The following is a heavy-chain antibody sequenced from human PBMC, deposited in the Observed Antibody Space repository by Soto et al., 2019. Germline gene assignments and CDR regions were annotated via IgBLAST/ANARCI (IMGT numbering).Heavy chain of an antibody. CDR3: TREKADVDIGTVMHYYYSYADV. CDR2: IRSKVYGGTT. Sequence: EVQLVESGGGLVQPGRSLRLSCRTSGFTFGDYTMSWFRQAPGKGLEWVGFIRSKVYGGTTDYAASVKGRFTISRDDSESIADLQMNSLKIEDTAVYFCTREKADVDIGTVMHYYYSYADVWGKGTTVTVSS. CDR1: GFTFGDYT. J-gene: IGHJ6*03. D-gene: IGHD5-12*01. V-gene: IGHV3-49*03.